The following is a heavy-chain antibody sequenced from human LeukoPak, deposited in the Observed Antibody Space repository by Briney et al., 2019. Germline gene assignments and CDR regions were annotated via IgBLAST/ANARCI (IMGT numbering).Heavy chain of an antibody. CDR1: GFTFSSYW. CDR3: ARDGYYSSSWAYYYYYGMDV. Sequence: GGSLRLSCAASGFTFSSYWMHWVRQAPGKGLVWVSRINSDGSSTSYADSVKGRFTISRDNAKNTLYLQMNSLRAEDTAVYYCARDGYYSSSWAYYYYYGMDVWGQGTTVTVSS. V-gene: IGHV3-74*01. J-gene: IGHJ6*02. CDR2: INSDGSST. D-gene: IGHD6-13*01.